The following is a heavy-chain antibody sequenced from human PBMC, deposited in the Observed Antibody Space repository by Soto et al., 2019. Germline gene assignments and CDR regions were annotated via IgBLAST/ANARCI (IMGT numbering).Heavy chain of an antibody. Sequence: QVQLVQSGAEVKKPGSSVKVSCKASGGTFSSYAISWVRQSPGQGLEWMGGIIPIFGTANYAQKFQGRVTITADESTSTAYMGLSSLRSEDTAVYYCAREGEMATGSGFDYWGQGTLVTVSS. V-gene: IGHV1-69*01. CDR1: GGTFSSYA. D-gene: IGHD5-12*01. CDR3: AREGEMATGSGFDY. CDR2: IIPIFGTA. J-gene: IGHJ4*02.